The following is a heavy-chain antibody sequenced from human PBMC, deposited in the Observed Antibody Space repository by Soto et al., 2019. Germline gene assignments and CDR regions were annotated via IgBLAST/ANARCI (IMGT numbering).Heavy chain of an antibody. V-gene: IGHV1-46*01. CDR1: GYTFASYY. CDR2: INPSGGST. CDR3: ARDGPPTYDTSGYYHPLGY. Sequence: ASVKVSCKASGYTFASYYMHWVRQAPGQGLEWMGIINPSGGSTSYAQKFQGRFTMTRDTSTSTVYMELSSLRSEDTAVYYCARDGPPTYDTSGYYHPLGYWGQGTQGTVSS. D-gene: IGHD3-22*01. J-gene: IGHJ4*02.